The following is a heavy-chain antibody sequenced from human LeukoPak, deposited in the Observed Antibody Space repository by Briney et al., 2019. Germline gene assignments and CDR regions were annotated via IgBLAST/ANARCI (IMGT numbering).Heavy chain of an antibody. Sequence: SXTLSLTCTVSGGSISSGGYYWSWVRQHPGRGLEWIGYIYYSGRTYYNPSLKSRVTISVDTSKNQFSLKLSSVTAADTAVYYCARGGCSGGSCYCAYWGQGTLVTVSS. D-gene: IGHD2-15*01. J-gene: IGHJ4*02. CDR3: ARGGCSGGSCYCAY. V-gene: IGHV4-31*03. CDR1: GGSISSGGYY. CDR2: IYYSGRT.